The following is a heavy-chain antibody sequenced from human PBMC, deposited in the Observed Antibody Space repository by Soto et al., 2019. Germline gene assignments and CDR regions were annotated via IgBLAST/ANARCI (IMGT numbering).Heavy chain of an antibody. CDR1: GFTFSSYG. Sequence: PGGSLRLSCAASGFTFSSYGMHWVRQAPGKGLEWVAVISYDGSNKYYADSVKGRFTISRDNSKNTLYLQMNSLRAEDTAVYYCAKDGRVDAFDIWGQGTMVTVSS. CDR3: AKDGRVDAFDI. D-gene: IGHD3-3*01. J-gene: IGHJ3*02. CDR2: ISYDGSNK. V-gene: IGHV3-30*18.